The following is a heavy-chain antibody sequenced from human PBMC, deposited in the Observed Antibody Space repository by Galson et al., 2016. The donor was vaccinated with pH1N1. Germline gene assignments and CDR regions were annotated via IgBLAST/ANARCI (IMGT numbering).Heavy chain of an antibody. V-gene: IGHV3-7*01. D-gene: IGHD4-17*01. CDR3: VRDHDYDDSDPSHYYYGLDV. Sequence: SLRLSCAASGFTFSNYLMSWVRQAPGKGLEWVANIKQDGSETHYVDSVKGRFTISRDNAKNSLYLQMGSLRAGDTAVYFCVRDHDYDDSDPSHYYYGLDVWGQGTTVTVSS. CDR2: IKQDGSET. J-gene: IGHJ6*02. CDR1: GFTFSNYL.